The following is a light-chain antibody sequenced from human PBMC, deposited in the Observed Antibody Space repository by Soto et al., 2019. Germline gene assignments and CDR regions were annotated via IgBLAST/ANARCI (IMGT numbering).Light chain of an antibody. V-gene: IGLV2-8*01. Sequence: QSALTQPPSASGSPGQSVTISCTGTSSDVGDYNYVSWYQQHPGKAPKLMIYEVSKRPSGVPDRLSGSKSGNTASLTVSGLQAEDQADYYCSSYAGSNNFVVFGGGTKLTVL. J-gene: IGLJ2*01. CDR1: SSDVGDYNY. CDR2: EVS. CDR3: SSYAGSNNFVV.